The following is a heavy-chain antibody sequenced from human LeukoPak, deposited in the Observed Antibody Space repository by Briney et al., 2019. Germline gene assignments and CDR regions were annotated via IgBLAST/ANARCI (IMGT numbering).Heavy chain of an antibody. Sequence: GGSLRLSCAASGFSFSNYDMHWVRQAPGKGLEWVAVIRYDGNNKYSADSVKGRFTISRDNSKNTLFLQMNTLRAEDTAVYYCAKGGSLGFDYWGQGTLVTVS. CDR1: GFSFSNYD. V-gene: IGHV3-30*02. CDR2: IRYDGNNK. D-gene: IGHD7-27*01. J-gene: IGHJ4*02. CDR3: AKGGSLGFDY.